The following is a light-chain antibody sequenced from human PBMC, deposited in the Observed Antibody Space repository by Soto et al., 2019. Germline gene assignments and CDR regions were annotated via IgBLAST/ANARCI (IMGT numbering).Light chain of an antibody. V-gene: IGLV2-14*01. Sequence: QSVLTQPASASGSPGQSITISCTGTSSDVGGYNYVSWYQQHPGKAPKLMIYEVSNRPSGVSNRFSGSKSGNTASLTISGLQAEDEADYYCSSYTSSRIWVFGGGTKLTVL. CDR1: SSDVGGYNY. CDR2: EVS. CDR3: SSYTSSRIWV. J-gene: IGLJ3*02.